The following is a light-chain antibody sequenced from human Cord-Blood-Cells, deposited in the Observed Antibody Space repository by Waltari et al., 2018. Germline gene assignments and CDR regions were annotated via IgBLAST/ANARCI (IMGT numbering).Light chain of an antibody. CDR2: GAS. CDR1: QSVSSSY. J-gene: IGKJ1*01. V-gene: IGKV3-20*01. CDR3: QQYGSSPT. Sequence: EMVLTQSPGTLSLSPGDRSTHSCRDSQSVSSSYLAWYQQKPGQAPRLLIYGASSRGTGIPDRFSGSGSGTDFTLTISRLEPEDFAVYYCQQYGSSPTFGQGTKVEIK.